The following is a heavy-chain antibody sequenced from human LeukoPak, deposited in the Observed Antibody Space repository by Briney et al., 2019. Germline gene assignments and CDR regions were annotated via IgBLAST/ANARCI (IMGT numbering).Heavy chain of an antibody. Sequence: GGSLRLSCAASGFTFSSYAMSWVRQAPGKGLECISGFSGSGGSTYYADSVKGRFTISRHNAKNSLYLQMNSLRAEDTAVYYCARVPAGVIGMKDAFDIWGQGTMVTVSS. D-gene: IGHD3-16*02. CDR2: FSGSGGST. V-gene: IGHV3-23*01. CDR3: ARVPAGVIGMKDAFDI. CDR1: GFTFSSYA. J-gene: IGHJ3*02.